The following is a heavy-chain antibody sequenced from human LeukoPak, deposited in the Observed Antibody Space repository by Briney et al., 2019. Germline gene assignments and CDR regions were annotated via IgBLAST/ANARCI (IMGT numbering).Heavy chain of an antibody. Sequence: GGSLRLSCAASGFIFSSYSMTWVRQAPGKGLEWLSYISSSSSTIYYADSVKGRFTISRDNAKNSLYLQMNSLRAEDTAVYYCARDTSSTYYPYYFDYWGQGTLVTVSS. D-gene: IGHD3-22*01. CDR3: ARDTSSTYYPYYFDY. V-gene: IGHV3-48*01. CDR2: ISSSSSTI. J-gene: IGHJ4*02. CDR1: GFIFSSYS.